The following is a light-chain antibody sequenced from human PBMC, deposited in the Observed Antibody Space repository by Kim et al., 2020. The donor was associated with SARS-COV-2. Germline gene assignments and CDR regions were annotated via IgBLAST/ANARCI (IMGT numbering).Light chain of an antibody. Sequence: QSVLTQPPSASGTPGQRVNISCSGSSSNIGTNYVYWYQQLPGTAPKLLIYRNNQRPSGVPDRFSGSKSGTSAFLAISGLRSEDEADYYCAAWGDSVSSVFGGGTKLTVL. CDR2: RNN. J-gene: IGLJ2*01. CDR3: AAWGDSVSSV. V-gene: IGLV1-47*01. CDR1: SSNIGTNY.